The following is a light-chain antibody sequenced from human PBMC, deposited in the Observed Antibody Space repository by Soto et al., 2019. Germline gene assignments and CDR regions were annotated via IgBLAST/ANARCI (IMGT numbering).Light chain of an antibody. CDR3: QQLNSYPRP. CDR2: AAS. Sequence: DIPLTQSPSFLSASVGDRVTITCRASQGMSSYLAWYQQKPGKAPKLLIYAASTLQSGVPSRFSGSGSGTEFTLTISSLQPEDFATYYCQQLNSYPRPFGQGTKVDIK. V-gene: IGKV1-9*01. J-gene: IGKJ1*01. CDR1: QGMSSY.